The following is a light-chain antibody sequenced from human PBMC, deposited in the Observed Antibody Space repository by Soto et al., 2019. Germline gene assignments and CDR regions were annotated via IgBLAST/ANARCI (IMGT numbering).Light chain of an antibody. CDR1: QSISRW. V-gene: IGKV1-5*03. Sequence: DIQMTQSPSTLSASVGDRVTITCRASQSISRWLAWYQQKAGKAPKLLIHKASSLESGVPSRFSGSGSGTEFSLTISSLQSDDVATYYCQQSYSHYTFRQGTKLEIK. CDR2: KAS. J-gene: IGKJ2*01. CDR3: QQSYSHYT.